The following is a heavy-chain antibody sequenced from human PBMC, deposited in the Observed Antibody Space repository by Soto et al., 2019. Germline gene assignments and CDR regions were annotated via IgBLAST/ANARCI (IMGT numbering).Heavy chain of an antibody. J-gene: IGHJ4*02. V-gene: IGHV6-1*01. CDR2: TYYRSKWYN. CDR3: AREPFYDILTGTFDY. CDR1: GDSVSSNSAA. D-gene: IGHD3-9*01. Sequence: QTLSLTCAISGDSVSSNSAAWNWIRQSPSRGLEWLGRTYYRSKWYNDYAVSVKSRIAINPDTSKNQFSLQLNSVTPEDTAVYYCAREPFYDILTGTFDYWGQGTLVTVSS.